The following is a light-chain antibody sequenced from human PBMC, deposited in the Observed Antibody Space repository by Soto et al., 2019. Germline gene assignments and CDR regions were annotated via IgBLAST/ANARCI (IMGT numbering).Light chain of an antibody. Sequence: SYELTQPPSVSVAPGQTARITCGGNNIESKSVHWYQQRPGQAPVLVIYVDSDRPSGIPDRFSASTSGNTAALTISRVEVGDEADYYCQVWDTISDHYVFGSGTKVTVL. CDR3: QVWDTISDHYV. CDR2: VDS. V-gene: IGLV3-21*02. CDR1: NIESKS. J-gene: IGLJ1*01.